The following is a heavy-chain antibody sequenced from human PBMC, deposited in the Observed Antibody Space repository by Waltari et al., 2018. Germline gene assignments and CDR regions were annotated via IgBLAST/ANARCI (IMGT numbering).Heavy chain of an antibody. CDR3: AREGEGIAAAGNVFWFDP. V-gene: IGHV1-69*12. Sequence: QVQLVQSGAEVKKPGASVKVSCKASGYTFTSYDMHWVRQAPGHRLEWMGGIIPIFGTANYAQKFQGRVTITADESTSTAYMELSSLRSEDTAVYYCAREGEGIAAAGNVFWFDPWGQGTLVTVSS. CDR1: GYTFTSYD. CDR2: IIPIFGTA. D-gene: IGHD6-13*01. J-gene: IGHJ5*02.